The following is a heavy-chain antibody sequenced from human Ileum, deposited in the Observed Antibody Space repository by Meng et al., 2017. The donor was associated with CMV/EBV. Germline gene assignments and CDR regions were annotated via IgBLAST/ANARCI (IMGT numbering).Heavy chain of an antibody. J-gene: IGHJ5*02. CDR2: IYWDDDE. CDR1: GFPLPTTGLA. Sequence: QIPLKESCPTLVKPTGTLPLTCPFSGFPLPTTGLAVGWIRQPPGKALEWLALIYWDDDERYSPSLKNRLTITKDTSKNQVVLTMTNMDPVDTATYYCAHRAYILAAGTPHTNWFDPWGQGTLVTVSS. V-gene: IGHV2-5*02. D-gene: IGHD6-13*01. CDR3: AHRAYILAAGTPHTNWFDP.